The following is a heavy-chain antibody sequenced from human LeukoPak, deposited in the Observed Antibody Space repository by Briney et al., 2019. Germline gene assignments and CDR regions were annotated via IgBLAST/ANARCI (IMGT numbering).Heavy chain of an antibody. V-gene: IGHV4-30-2*01. Sequence: SQTLSLTCVVSGGSISSGGYSWNWIRQPPGKGLEWIGYTYHSGSTYYNPSLKSRVTLSLDRSKNQFSLKLSSVTAADTAVYYCARAIIWGDRTWISPSDAFDIWGQGTVVTVSS. CDR3: ARAIIWGDRTWISPSDAFDI. CDR2: TYHSGST. CDR1: GGSISSGGYS. J-gene: IGHJ3*02. D-gene: IGHD5-12*01.